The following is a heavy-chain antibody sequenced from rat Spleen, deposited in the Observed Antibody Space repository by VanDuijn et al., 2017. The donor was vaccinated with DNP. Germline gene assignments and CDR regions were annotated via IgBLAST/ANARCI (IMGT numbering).Heavy chain of an antibody. CDR1: GFTFSNYW. V-gene: IGHV5-31*01. Sequence: EVQLVESGGDLVQPGRSLKLSCVASGFTFSNYWMTWIRQVPGRGLEWVASITSSGGSIYYPDSVKGRITISRDDAKNTLNLQLNSLRAEDAATYYCAVRYSSSWFAYWGKGTLVTVSS. CDR3: AVRYSSSWFAY. J-gene: IGHJ3*01. CDR2: ITSSGGSI. D-gene: IGHD1-2*01.